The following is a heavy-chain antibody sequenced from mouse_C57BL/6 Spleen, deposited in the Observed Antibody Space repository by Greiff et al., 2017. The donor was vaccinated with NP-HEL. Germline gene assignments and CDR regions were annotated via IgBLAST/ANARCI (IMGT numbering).Heavy chain of an antibody. V-gene: IGHV5-9-1*02. CDR3: TREGGSSYPYAMDY. J-gene: IGHJ4*01. D-gene: IGHD1-1*01. CDR1: GFTFSSYA. Sequence: EVKLVESGEGLVKPGGSLKLSCAASGFTFSSYAMSWVRQTPEKRLEWVAYISSGGDYIYYADTVKGRFTISRDNARNTLYLQMSSLKSEDTAMYYCTREGGSSYPYAMDYWGQGTSVTVSS. CDR2: ISSGGDYI.